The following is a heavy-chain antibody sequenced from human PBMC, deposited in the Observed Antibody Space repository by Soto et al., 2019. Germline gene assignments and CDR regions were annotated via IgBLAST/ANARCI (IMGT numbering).Heavy chain of an antibody. D-gene: IGHD3-22*01. CDR2: ISSSSSYI. CDR1: GFTFSSYS. J-gene: IGHJ4*02. Sequence: PGGSLRLSCAASGFTFSSYSMNWVRQAPGKGLEWVSSISSSSSYIYYADSVKGRFTISRDNAKNSLYLQMNSLRAENTAVYYCARVPFPHYYDSSGYYVYWGQGTLVTVSS. CDR3: ARVPFPHYYDSSGYYVY. V-gene: IGHV3-21*01.